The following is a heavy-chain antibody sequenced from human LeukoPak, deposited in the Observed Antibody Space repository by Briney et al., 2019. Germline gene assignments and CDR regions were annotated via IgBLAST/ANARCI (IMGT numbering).Heavy chain of an antibody. CDR2: ISYDGSNK. CDR3: ARDPTSSGWYLPYYYYYGMDV. Sequence: GSLRLSCAASGFTFSSYAMHWVRQAPGKGLEWVAVISYDGSNKYYADSVKGRFTISRDNSKNTLYLQMNSLRAEDTAVYYCARDPTSSGWYLPYYYYYGMDVWGQGTTVTVSS. V-gene: IGHV3-30-3*01. CDR1: GFTFSSYA. J-gene: IGHJ6*02. D-gene: IGHD6-19*01.